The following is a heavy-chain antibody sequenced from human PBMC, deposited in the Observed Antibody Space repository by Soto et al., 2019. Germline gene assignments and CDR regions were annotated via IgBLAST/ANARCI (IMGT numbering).Heavy chain of an antibody. Sequence: GGSLRLSCAASGFTFSSYAMHWVRQVPGKGLEWVAVILYDGYNKYYADSVKGRFTISRDNSKNTLYLQMNSLRVEDTAVYYCARPLGLMVSPFDYWGQGTLVTVSS. D-gene: IGHD2-8*01. CDR1: GFTFSSYA. J-gene: IGHJ4*02. V-gene: IGHV3-30-3*01. CDR2: ILYDGYNK. CDR3: ARPLGLMVSPFDY.